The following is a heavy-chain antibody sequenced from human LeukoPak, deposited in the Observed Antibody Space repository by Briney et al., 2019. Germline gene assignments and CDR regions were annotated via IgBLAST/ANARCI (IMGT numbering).Heavy chain of an antibody. CDR1: GYTFTSYD. V-gene: IGHV1-8*01. CDR2: MNPNSGNT. Sequence: GASVKVSCKASGYTFTSYDINWVRQATGQGVEWMGWMNPNSGNTGYAQKFQGRVTMTRNTSISTAYMELSSLRSEDTAVYFCASSREWLQFYWFDPWGQGTLVTVSS. CDR3: ASSREWLQFYWFDP. D-gene: IGHD5-24*01. J-gene: IGHJ5*02.